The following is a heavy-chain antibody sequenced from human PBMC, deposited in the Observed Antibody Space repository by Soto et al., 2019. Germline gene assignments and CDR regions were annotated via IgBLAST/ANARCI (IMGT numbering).Heavy chain of an antibody. CDR3: ARRVVVSETFDY. J-gene: IGHJ4*02. CDR2: IYYSGST. D-gene: IGHD2-2*01. V-gene: IGHV4-39*06. Sequence: SETLSLTCTVSGGSISSSSYYWGWIRQPPGKGLEWIGSIYYSGSTYYNPSLKSRVTISVDTSKNQFPLKLSSVTAADTAVYYCARRVVVSETFDYWGQGTLVTVSS. CDR1: GGSISSSSYY.